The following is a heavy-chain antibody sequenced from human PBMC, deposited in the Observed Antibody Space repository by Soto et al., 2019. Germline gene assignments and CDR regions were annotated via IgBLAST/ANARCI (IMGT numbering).Heavy chain of an antibody. CDR1: GGTFSSYA. CDR2: IIPIFGTA. J-gene: IGHJ6*02. CDR3: AREDIVVVPAAIKRHYYYGMDV. V-gene: IGHV1-69*05. Sequence: SVKVSCKASGGTFSSYAISWVRQAPGQGLEWMGGIIPIFGTANYAQKFQGRVTITRDTSASTAYMELSSLRSEDTAVYYCAREDIVVVPAAIKRHYYYGMDVWGQGTTVTVSS. D-gene: IGHD2-2*02.